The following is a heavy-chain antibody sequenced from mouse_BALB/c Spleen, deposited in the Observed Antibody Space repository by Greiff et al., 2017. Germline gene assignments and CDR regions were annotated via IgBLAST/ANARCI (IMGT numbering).Heavy chain of an antibody. D-gene: IGHD2-14*01. V-gene: IGHV14-3*02. CDR3: ARWDYRYDGDY. Sequence: EVMLVESGAELVKPGASVKLSCTASGFNIKDTYMHWVKQRPEQGLEWIGRIDPANGNTKYDPKFQGKATITADTSSNTAYLQLSSLTSEDTAVYYCARWDYRYDGDYWGQGTTLTVAS. CDR2: IDPANGNT. J-gene: IGHJ2*01. CDR1: GFNIKDTY.